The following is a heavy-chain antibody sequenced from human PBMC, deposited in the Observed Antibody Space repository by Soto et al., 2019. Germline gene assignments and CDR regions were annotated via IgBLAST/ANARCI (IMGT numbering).Heavy chain of an antibody. CDR3: AHGREEYSSGWYVRYYYGMGD. Sequence: SGPTLVNPTQTLTLTCPFYGFSLSTSGAGAGWIRQPPGKALEWLALIYWDDDKRYSPSLNSRLTLTKDTSNIQGVITMTNMDPVETATYYCAHGREEYSSGWYVRYYYGMGDWGQGTMVT. D-gene: IGHD6-19*01. J-gene: IGHJ6*02. V-gene: IGHV2-5*02. CDR1: GFSLSTSGAG. CDR2: IYWDDDK.